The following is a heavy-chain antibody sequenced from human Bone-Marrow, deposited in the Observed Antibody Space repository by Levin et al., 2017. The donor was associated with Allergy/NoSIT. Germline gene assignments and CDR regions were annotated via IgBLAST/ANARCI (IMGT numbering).Heavy chain of an antibody. Sequence: ASVKVSCKASGYTFTSYYMHWVRQAPGQGLEWMGIINPSGGSPTYAQKFQGRVTMTRDTSTSTVYMERSSLRSEDTAVYYCAREFVVVVVATAPPRDSDAFDIWGQGTMVTVSS. V-gene: IGHV1-46*01. D-gene: IGHD2-15*01. J-gene: IGHJ3*02. CDR2: INPSGGSP. CDR1: GYTFTSYY. CDR3: AREFVVVVVATAPPRDSDAFDI.